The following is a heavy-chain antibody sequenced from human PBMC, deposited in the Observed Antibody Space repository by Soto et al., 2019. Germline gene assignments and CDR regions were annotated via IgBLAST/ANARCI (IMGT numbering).Heavy chain of an antibody. J-gene: IGHJ4*02. Sequence: SETLSLTCSVSGGSVSSSSYYWGWVRQPPGKGLEWIGTIYYTGSTSYSPSLKSRVTISVDTSKTQFSLNLNSVTAADTAVYYCAGRRAGDYYFDYWGQGTLVTVSS. V-gene: IGHV4-39*01. D-gene: IGHD1-26*01. CDR1: GGSVSSSSYY. CDR3: AGRRAGDYYFDY. CDR2: IYYTGST.